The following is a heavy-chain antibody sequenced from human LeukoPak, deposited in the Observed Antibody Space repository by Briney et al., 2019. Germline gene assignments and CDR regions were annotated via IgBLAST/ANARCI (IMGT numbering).Heavy chain of an antibody. V-gene: IGHV3-23*01. D-gene: IGHD5-12*01. J-gene: IGHJ6*03. Sequence: GGSLRLSCAASGFTFSSYAMSWVRQAPGKGLEWVSAIGGSGGSTYYADSVKGRFTISRNNSKNTLYLRMNSLRAEDTAVYYCAKGSPRGSGYSGYFYYYYMDVWGKGTTVTVSS. CDR3: AKGSPRGSGYSGYFYYYYMDV. CDR1: GFTFSSYA. CDR2: IGGSGGST.